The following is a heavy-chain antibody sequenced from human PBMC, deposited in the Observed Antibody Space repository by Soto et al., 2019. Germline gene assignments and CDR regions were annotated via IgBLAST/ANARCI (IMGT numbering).Heavy chain of an antibody. Sequence: SETLSLTCTVSGGSISSSSYYWGWIRQPPGKGLEWIGSIYYSGSTYYNPSLKSRVTISEDTSKNQFSLKLSSVTAADTAVYYCARHRYGGNYFDYWGQGTLVTVSS. CDR3: ARHRYGGNYFDY. D-gene: IGHD4-17*01. CDR2: IYYSGST. V-gene: IGHV4-39*01. J-gene: IGHJ4*02. CDR1: GGSISSSSYY.